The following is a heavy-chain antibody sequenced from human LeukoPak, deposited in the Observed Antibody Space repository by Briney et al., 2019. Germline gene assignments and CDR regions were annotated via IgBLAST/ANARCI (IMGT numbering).Heavy chain of an antibody. J-gene: IGHJ4*01. CDR2: IDSDGSST. CDR3: TRGTAVVAGIDF. Sequence: GGSLRLPCAASGFTFTNHWMHWVRQAPGKGLVWVSHIDSDGSSTTYGDPAKGRFTVSRDNAKNTVYLQMNSLRAEDTAVYYCTRGTAVVAGIDFWGHGTLVTVSS. V-gene: IGHV3-74*03. D-gene: IGHD6-19*01. CDR1: GFTFTNHW.